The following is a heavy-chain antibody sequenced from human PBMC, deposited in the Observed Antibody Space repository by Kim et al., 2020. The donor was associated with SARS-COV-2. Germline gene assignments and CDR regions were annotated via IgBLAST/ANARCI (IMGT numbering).Heavy chain of an antibody. J-gene: IGHJ2*01. CDR1: GFTFTNYW. CDR2: IKQDGSEK. D-gene: IGHD3-3*01. V-gene: IGHV3-7*01. CDR3: ARGLWSFDL. Sequence: GGSLRLSCAASGFTFTNYWMTWVRQAPGKGLEWVANIKQDGSEKEYVESVKGRFTISRDNAKNSLYLQMNNLRVEDTAVYYCARGLWSFDLWGRCTLVTV.